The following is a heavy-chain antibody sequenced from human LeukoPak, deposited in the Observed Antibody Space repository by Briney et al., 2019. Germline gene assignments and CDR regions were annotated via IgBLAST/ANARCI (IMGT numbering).Heavy chain of an antibody. CDR2: ISSSSSTI. CDR3: ARARGAGPGAHFDH. V-gene: IGHV3-48*04. Sequence: PGGSLRLSCAASGFTFSSYSMNWVRQAPGKGLEWVSYISSSSSTISYADSVKGRFTISRDNAKNSLFLQMNSLRAEDTAVYYCARARGAGPGAHFDHWGQGNLVTVSS. J-gene: IGHJ4*02. CDR1: GFTFSSYS. D-gene: IGHD3-10*01.